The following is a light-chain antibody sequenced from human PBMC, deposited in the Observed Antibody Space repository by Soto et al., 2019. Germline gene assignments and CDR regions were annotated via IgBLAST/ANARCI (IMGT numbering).Light chain of an antibody. CDR2: TVS. V-gene: IGKV2-40*01. Sequence: DIVMTQTPLSLPVTPGEPASISCRSSQSLLDSDDGNTYLDWYLQKPGQSPQLLIYTVSYRASGVQDMFSGSGSGTDFTLKISRVDAEDVGVYYCMQRIEYPLTFGGGTKVEIK. J-gene: IGKJ4*01. CDR1: QSLLDSDDGNTY. CDR3: MQRIEYPLT.